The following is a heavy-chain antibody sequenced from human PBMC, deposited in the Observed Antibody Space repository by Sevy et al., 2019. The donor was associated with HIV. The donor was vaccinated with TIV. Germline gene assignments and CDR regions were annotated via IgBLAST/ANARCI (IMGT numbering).Heavy chain of an antibody. D-gene: IGHD3-22*01. CDR1: GVSVTSDTYY. CDR2: VYHTGST. CDR3: AREPYFFDKSGYFWDY. Sequence: SETLSLTCAVSGVSVTSDTYYWSWIRQPPGKGLVWIGYVYHTGSTNYSPSFKSRVTISIDTSKNQFSLRLFSVAAADTAMYYCAREPYFFDKSGYFWDYWGQGILVTVSS. J-gene: IGHJ4*02. V-gene: IGHV4-61*01.